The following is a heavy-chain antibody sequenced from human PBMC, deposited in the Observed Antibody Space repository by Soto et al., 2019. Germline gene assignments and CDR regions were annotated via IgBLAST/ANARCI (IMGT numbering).Heavy chain of an antibody. V-gene: IGHV4-4*02. CDR2: IYHSGST. D-gene: IGHD6-13*01. CDR3: ARSDSSSWYVYYFEY. Sequence: PSETLSLTCAVSGGSISSSNWWSWVRQPPGKGLEWIGEIYHSGSTNYNPSLKSRVTISVDKSKNQFSLKLSSVTAADTAVYYCARSDSSSWYVYYFEYWGQGTLVTVSS. J-gene: IGHJ4*02. CDR1: GGSISSSNW.